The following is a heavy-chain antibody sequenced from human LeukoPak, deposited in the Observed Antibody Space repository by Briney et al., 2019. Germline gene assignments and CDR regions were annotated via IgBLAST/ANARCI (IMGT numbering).Heavy chain of an antibody. CDR1: GGSLSSYF. CDR3: ARAASIAARPSYYYYMDV. D-gene: IGHD6-6*01. J-gene: IGHJ6*03. CDR2: IYTSGST. V-gene: IGHV4-4*08. Sequence: SETLSLTCTVSGGSLSSYFWSWIRLSPGKGLEWIGYIYTSGSTNYNPSLKSRVTMSVDTSKNQFSLKLSSVTAADTAVYYCARAASIAARPSYYYYMDVWGKGTTVTVSS.